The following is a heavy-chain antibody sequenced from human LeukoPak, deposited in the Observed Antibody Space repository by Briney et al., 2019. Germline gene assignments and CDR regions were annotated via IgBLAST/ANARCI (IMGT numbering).Heavy chain of an antibody. Sequence: QPGGSLRLSCAASGFTFSGSAMYWVRQASGKGLEWVGHIRSKTNSYATIYAASVKGRFTISRDDSKNTAYLQMNSLKTEGTAVYYCTRLHLGWGQGTLVTVSS. CDR2: IRSKTNSYAT. D-gene: IGHD1-26*01. CDR1: GFTFSGSA. J-gene: IGHJ4*02. V-gene: IGHV3-73*01. CDR3: TRLHLG.